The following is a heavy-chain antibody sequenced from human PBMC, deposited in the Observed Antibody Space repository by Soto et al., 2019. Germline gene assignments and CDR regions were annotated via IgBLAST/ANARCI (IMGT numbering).Heavy chain of an antibody. CDR2: INHSGST. V-gene: IGHV4-34*01. Sequence: SETLSLTCAVYGGSFSGYYWSWIRQPPGKGLEWIGEINHSGSTNYNPSLKSRVTISVDTSKNQFSLKLSSVTAADTALHYCASTIFGVVICYYYYYVDVWGKGTTVTVSS. CDR1: GGSFSGYY. J-gene: IGHJ6*03. D-gene: IGHD3-3*01. CDR3: ASTIFGVVICYYYYYVDV.